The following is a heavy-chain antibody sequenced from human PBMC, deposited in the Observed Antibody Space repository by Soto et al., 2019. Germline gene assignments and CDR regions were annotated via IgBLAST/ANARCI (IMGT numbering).Heavy chain of an antibody. CDR1: GYTFTGYY. J-gene: IGHJ6*02. CDR2: INPNSGGT. D-gene: IGHD2-2*01. CDR3: ARADIVVVPAAITSYYYYYGMDV. V-gene: IGHV1-2*04. Sequence: ASVKVSCKASGYTFTGYYMHWVRQAPGQGLEWMGWINPNSGGTNYAQKFQGWVTMTRDTSISTAYMELSRLRSDDTAVYYCARADIVVVPAAITSYYYYYGMDVWGQGTTVTVSS.